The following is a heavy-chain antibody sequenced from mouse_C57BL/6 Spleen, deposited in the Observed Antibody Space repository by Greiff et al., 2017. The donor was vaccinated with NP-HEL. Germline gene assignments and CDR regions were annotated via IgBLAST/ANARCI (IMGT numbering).Heavy chain of an antibody. CDR1: GYTFTTYP. Sequence: QVQLKESGAELVQPGASVNMSCKASGYTFTTYPIAWMTQNHGKSLEWIGNFHPYNDDTKYNEKFKGKATLTVEKSSSTVYLELSRLTSDDSAVYYCARRDGYYFDDWGQGTTLTVSS. CDR3: ARRDGYYFDD. J-gene: IGHJ2*01. D-gene: IGHD2-3*01. V-gene: IGHV1-47*01. CDR2: FHPYNDDT.